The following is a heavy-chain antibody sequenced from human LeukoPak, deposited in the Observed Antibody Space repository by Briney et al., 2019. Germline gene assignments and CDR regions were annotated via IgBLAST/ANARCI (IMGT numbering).Heavy chain of an antibody. CDR1: GYPISSGYY. Sequence: SETLSLTCAVSGYPISSGYYWGWIRQPPGKGLEWIGSIYNSGSTHYNPSLKSRVTISVDRSKNQFSLKLSSVTAADTAVYYCASHCSGGSCYEGYNWFDPWGQGTLVTVSS. J-gene: IGHJ5*02. CDR2: IYNSGST. D-gene: IGHD2-15*01. V-gene: IGHV4-38-2*01. CDR3: ASHCSGGSCYEGYNWFDP.